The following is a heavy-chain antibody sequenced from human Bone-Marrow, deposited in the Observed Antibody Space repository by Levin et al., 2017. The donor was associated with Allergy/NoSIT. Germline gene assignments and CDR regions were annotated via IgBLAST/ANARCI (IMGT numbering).Heavy chain of an antibody. CDR3: SGDRFDSLDL. D-gene: IGHD5-12*01. J-gene: IGHJ2*01. V-gene: IGHV4-31*03. CDR1: GASISSGGYY. CDR2: INFSGNT. Sequence: SETLSLTCTVSGASISSGGYYWTWIRQRPGKGLEWIGNINFSGNTSYNPSLKSRLTISGDTSKNQFSLRLSSVTAADTAGYFCSGDRFDSLDLWGRGTLVVVSS.